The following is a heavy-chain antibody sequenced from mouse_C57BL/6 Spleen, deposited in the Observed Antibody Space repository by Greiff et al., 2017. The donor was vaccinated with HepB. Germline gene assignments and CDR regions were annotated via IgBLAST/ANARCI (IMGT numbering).Heavy chain of an antibody. J-gene: IGHJ3*01. CDR1: GYTFTSYW. V-gene: IGHV1-69*01. CDR3: ARSDSVRGFAY. D-gene: IGHD3-1*01. Sequence: QVQLQQSGAELVMPGASVKLSCKASGYTFTSYWMHWVKQRPGQGLEWIGEIDPSDSYTNYNQKFKGKSTLTVDKSSSTAYMQLSSLTSEDSAVFYGARSDSVRGFAYWGQGTLVTVSA. CDR2: IDPSDSYT.